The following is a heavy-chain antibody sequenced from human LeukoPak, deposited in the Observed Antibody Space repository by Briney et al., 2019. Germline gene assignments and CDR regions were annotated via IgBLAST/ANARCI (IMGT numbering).Heavy chain of an antibody. D-gene: IGHD6-19*01. V-gene: IGHV4-59*08. CDR1: GGSISSYY. CDR2: IYYSGST. Sequence: SETLSLTCTVSGGSISSYYWSWIRQPPGKGLEWIGYIYYSGSTNYNPSLKSRVTISVDTSKNQFSLKLSSVTAADTAVYYCAGIPDSSGWNNWFDPWGQGTLVTVSS. J-gene: IGHJ5*02. CDR3: AGIPDSSGWNNWFDP.